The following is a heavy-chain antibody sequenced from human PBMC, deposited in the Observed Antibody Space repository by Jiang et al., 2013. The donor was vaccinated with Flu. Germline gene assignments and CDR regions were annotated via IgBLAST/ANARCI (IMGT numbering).Heavy chain of an antibody. Sequence: QLLESGGGLIQPGGSLRLSCAASGFTVSSNYMSWVRQAPGKGLEWVSVIYSGGSTYYADSVKGRFTISRDNSKNTLYLQMNSLRAEDTAVYYCAREQSRGWYDSPFLSEFDYWGQGTLVTVSS. V-gene: IGHV3-53*01. J-gene: IGHJ4*02. CDR3: AREQSRGWYDSPFLSEFDY. CDR2: IYSGGST. CDR1: GFTVSSNY. D-gene: IGHD6-19*01.